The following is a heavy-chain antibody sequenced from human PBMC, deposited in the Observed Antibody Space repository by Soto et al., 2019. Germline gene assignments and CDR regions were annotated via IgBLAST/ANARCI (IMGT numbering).Heavy chain of an antibody. J-gene: IGHJ3*02. CDR1: GGSISSYY. V-gene: IGHV4-59*01. Sequence: PSETLSLTXTVSGGSISSYYWSWIRQPPGKGLEWIGYIYYSGSTNYNPSLKSRVTISVDTSKNRFSLKLSSVTAADTAVYYCARELGVTYAFDIWGQGTMVTVSS. CDR3: ARELGVTYAFDI. CDR2: IYYSGST. D-gene: IGHD1-26*01.